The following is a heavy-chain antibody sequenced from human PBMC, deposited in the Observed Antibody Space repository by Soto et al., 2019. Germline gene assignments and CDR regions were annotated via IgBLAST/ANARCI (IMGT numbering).Heavy chain of an antibody. CDR2: AYYSGST. V-gene: IGHV4-39*01. J-gene: IGHJ6*02. D-gene: IGHD2-21*01. CDR3: ARHDWSRFYGLEV. CDR1: VSSIITSYY. Sequence: SETLSLTCSVSVSSIITSYYWVWIRQPPWKGLEWIGSAYYSGSTYYNPSLKSRVTIFVDTSKSQFSLILGSVTAADTAVYYCARHDWSRFYGLEVWGQGTTVTVSS.